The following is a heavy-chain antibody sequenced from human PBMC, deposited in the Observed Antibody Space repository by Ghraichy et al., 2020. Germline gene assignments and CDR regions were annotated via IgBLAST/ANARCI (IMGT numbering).Heavy chain of an antibody. D-gene: IGHD3-3*01. Sequence: SETLSLTCTVSGGSISSYYWSWIRQPPGKGLEWIGYIYYSGSTNYNTSLKSRVTISVDTSKNQFYLKLSSVTAADTAVYYCARASGSGYLGYWGQGTLVTVSS. CDR1: GGSISSYY. CDR3: ARASGSGYLGY. J-gene: IGHJ4*02. V-gene: IGHV4-59*01. CDR2: IYYSGST.